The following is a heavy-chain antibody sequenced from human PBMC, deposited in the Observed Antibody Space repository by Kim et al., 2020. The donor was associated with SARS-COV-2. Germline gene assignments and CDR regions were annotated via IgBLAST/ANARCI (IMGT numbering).Heavy chain of an antibody. D-gene: IGHD3-10*01. Sequence: DSVKGRFTISRDNGKNSLYLQMNSLRAEDTAVYYCARDKVRGVINDAFDIWGQGTMVTVSS. V-gene: IGHV3-21*01. J-gene: IGHJ3*02. CDR3: ARDKVRGVINDAFDI.